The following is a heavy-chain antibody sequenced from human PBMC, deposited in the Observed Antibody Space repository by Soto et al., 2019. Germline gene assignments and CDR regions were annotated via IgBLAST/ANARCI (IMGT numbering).Heavy chain of an antibody. V-gene: IGHV5-51*01. J-gene: IGHJ6*02. CDR1: GYSFTSYW. Sequence: PGESLKISCKGSGYSFTSYWINWVRQMPGKGLEWMGVIYPGDSDTRYSPSFQGQVTISADKSINTAYLQWRSLKASDTAVYYCARTRGRPGSYFGMDVWGQGTTVTVSS. CDR3: ARTRGRPGSYFGMDV. D-gene: IGHD1-1*01. CDR2: IYPGDSDT.